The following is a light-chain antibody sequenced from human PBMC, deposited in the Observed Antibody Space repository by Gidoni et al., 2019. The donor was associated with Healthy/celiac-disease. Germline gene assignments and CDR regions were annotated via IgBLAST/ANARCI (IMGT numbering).Light chain of an antibody. Sequence: DIQMTQSPSSLSASVGDKVTITCRASQSISNYLNWYQQKPGKAPKVLIYAASSLQGGVPSRFSGTGSGTDFTLTISSLQPEDFATYYCQQSYGVPVTFGGXTKVEIK. CDR3: QQSYGVPVT. V-gene: IGKV1-39*01. J-gene: IGKJ4*01. CDR1: QSISNY. CDR2: AAS.